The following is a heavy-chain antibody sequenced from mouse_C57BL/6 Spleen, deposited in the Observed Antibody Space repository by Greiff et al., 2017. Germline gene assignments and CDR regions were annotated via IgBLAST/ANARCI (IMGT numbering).Heavy chain of an antibody. CDR3: ARDILFAY. CDR1: GFTFSSYA. Sequence: DVKLVESGGGLVKPGGSLKLSCAASGFTFSSYAMSWVRQTPEKRLEWVATISDGGSYTYYPDNVKGRFTISRDKAKNNLYLQMSHLKSEDTAMYYCARDILFAYWGQGTLVTVSA. CDR2: ISDGGSYT. J-gene: IGHJ3*01. V-gene: IGHV5-4*01.